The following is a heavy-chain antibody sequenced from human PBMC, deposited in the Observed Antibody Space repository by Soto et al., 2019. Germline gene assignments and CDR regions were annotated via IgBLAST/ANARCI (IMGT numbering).Heavy chain of an antibody. CDR2: IIPIFGTA. Sequence: QVQLVQSAAEVKKPGSSVKVSCKASGGTFSSYAISWVRQAPGQGLEWMGGIIPIFGTANYAQKFQGRVTITADKSTSTAYMVLSSLRFEDTAVYYCARVDTASGGLDYWGQGTLVTVSS. CDR3: ARVDTASGGLDY. CDR1: GGTFSSYA. J-gene: IGHJ4*02. V-gene: IGHV1-69*06. D-gene: IGHD5-18*01.